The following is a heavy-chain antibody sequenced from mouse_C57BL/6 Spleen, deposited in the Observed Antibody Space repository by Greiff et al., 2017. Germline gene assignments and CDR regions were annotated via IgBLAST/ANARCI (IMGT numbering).Heavy chain of an antibody. CDR1: GYTFTSYG. Sequence: VQLQESGAELVRPGASVKLSCKASGYTFTSYGIRWVKQRPGQGLEWIGEIYPRSGTTYYNEKFKGKATMTADKSSSTAYMELRSLTSEDSAVYFCARRYYRHNYSMDDWGQGTSVTVSS. CDR2: IYPRSGTT. V-gene: IGHV1-81*01. J-gene: IGHJ4*01. CDR3: ARRYYRHNYSMDD. D-gene: IGHD1-1*01.